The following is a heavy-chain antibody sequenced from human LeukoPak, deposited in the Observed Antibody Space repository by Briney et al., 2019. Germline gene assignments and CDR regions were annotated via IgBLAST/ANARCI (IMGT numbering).Heavy chain of an antibody. V-gene: IGHV1-69*13. CDR2: IIPIFGTA. J-gene: IGHJ4*02. CDR3: ARDLSGEGTVPFY. Sequence: GASVKVSCKASGGTFSSYAISWVRQAPGLGLEWMGGIIPIFGTANYAQKFQGRVTITADESTSTAYMELSSLRSEDTAVYYCARDLSGEGTVPFYWGQGTLVTVSS. D-gene: IGHD1-14*01. CDR1: GGTFSSYA.